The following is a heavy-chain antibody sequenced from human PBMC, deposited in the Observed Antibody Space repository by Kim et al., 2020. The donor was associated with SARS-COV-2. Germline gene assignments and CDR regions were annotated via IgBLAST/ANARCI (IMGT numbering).Heavy chain of an antibody. CDR1: GYSFTSYD. D-gene: IGHD3-16*02. Sequence: ASVKVSCKASGYSFTSYDINWVRQAAGQGLEWLGWVNANSGNTGYAQKFQGRVTMTSNTSISTVYMELSSLKSEDTAVYYCARARGYYFDYVWKSFRFGPADSWGQGTLVTVSS. CDR3: ARARGYYFDYVWKSFRFGPADS. V-gene: IGHV1-8*01. CDR2: VNANSGNT. J-gene: IGHJ4*02.